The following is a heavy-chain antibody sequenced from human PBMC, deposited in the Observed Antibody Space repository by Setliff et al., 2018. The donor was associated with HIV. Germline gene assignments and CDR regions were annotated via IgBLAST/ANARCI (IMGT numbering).Heavy chain of an antibody. D-gene: IGHD5-12*01. Sequence: SETLSLTRTVSGGSISSGGYYWSWIRQHPGKGLEWIGYIYYSGSTYYNPSLKSRVTISIDTSKNQFSLKLSSVTAADTAVYYCARGLVVVTDSDYDTNYYYYYYMDVWGKGTTVTVSS. CDR3: ARGLVVVTDSDYDTNYYYYYYMDV. V-gene: IGHV4-31*03. CDR2: IYYSGST. CDR1: GGSISSGGYY. J-gene: IGHJ6*03.